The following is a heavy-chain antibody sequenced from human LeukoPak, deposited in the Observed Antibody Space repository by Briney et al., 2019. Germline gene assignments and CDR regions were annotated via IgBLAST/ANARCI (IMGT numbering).Heavy chain of an antibody. Sequence: GGSLRLSCAASGFTFSSYWMSWVRQAPGKGLEWVANIEQDGSEKYYVDSVKGRFTISRDNAKNSLYLQMNSLRAEDTAVYYCARYIVVVVAAQYYFDYWGQGTLVTVSS. CDR3: ARYIVVVVAAQYYFDY. CDR1: GFTFSSYW. CDR2: IEQDGSEK. V-gene: IGHV3-7*01. D-gene: IGHD2-15*01. J-gene: IGHJ4*02.